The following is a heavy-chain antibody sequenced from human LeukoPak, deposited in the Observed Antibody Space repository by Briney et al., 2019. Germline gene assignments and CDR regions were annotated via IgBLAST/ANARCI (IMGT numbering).Heavy chain of an antibody. CDR1: GFTFSTYS. D-gene: IGHD4-23*01. V-gene: IGHV3-48*02. CDR3: ARDGVTGFDC. J-gene: IGHJ4*02. Sequence: GGSLRLSCAASGFTFSTYSVNCVRQAPGKGLEWVAYISGGGGTKYYADSVQGRFTISRDNAKSSVYLQMNNVRDEDTAVYYCARDGVTGFDCWGQGTLVTVSS. CDR2: ISGGGGTK.